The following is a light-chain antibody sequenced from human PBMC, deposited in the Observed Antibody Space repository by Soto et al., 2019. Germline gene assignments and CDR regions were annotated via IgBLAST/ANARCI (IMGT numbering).Light chain of an antibody. CDR3: QQSYSTPSIT. V-gene: IGKV1-39*01. CDR1: ENISRH. Sequence: DIPMTQSPSSLSASVGDRVTITCRASENISRHLNWYQQKPGKAPKLLIYAASSLQNGVQSRFRGSGSGTDFSLTITNLQSEDFATYYCQQSYSTPSITVGQGTRLDI. J-gene: IGKJ5*01. CDR2: AAS.